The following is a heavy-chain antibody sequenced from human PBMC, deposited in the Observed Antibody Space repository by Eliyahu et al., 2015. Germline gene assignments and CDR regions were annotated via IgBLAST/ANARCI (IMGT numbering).Heavy chain of an antibody. V-gene: IGHV4-4*09. CDR3: ARSQGYCSSTSCLVHEQLVPDDAFDI. CDR1: GXSISSYY. Sequence: QVQLQESGPGLVKPSETLSLTCTVSGXSISSYYWSWIRXPPGKGLEWIGYIYTSGSTNYNPSLKSRVTISVDTSKNQFSLKLSSVTAADTAVYYCARSQGYCSSTSCLVHEQLVPDDAFDIWGQGTMVTVSS. J-gene: IGHJ3*02. CDR2: IYTSGST. D-gene: IGHD2-2*01.